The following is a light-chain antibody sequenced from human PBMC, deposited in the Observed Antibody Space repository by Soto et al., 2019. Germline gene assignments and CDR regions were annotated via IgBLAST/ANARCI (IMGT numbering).Light chain of an antibody. CDR1: SSDIGGYKY. CDR2: EVS. V-gene: IGLV2-14*01. CDR3: SSYTTSSTKV. Sequence: QSALTQPASVSGSPGQSITICCTGTSSDIGGYKYVSWYQHHPGNAPKLMIYEVSNRPSGVSNRFSGSKSGNTASLTISGLQAEDEGDYYCSSYTTSSTKVFGTGTKVTVL. J-gene: IGLJ1*01.